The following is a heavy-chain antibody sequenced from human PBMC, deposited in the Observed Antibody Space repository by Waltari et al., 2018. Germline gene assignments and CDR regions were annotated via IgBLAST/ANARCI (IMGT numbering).Heavy chain of an antibody. Sequence: VQLVQSGAEVKKPGSSVKVSCKASGGTFTDYYMHWVQQAPGKGLEWMGLVDPEDGETIYAEKFQGRVTITADTSTDTAYMELSSLRSEDTAVYYCAKDYSGYDWGRFDYWGQGTLVTVSS. CDR2: VDPEDGET. CDR1: GGTFTDYY. V-gene: IGHV1-69-2*01. D-gene: IGHD5-12*01. CDR3: AKDYSGYDWGRFDY. J-gene: IGHJ4*02.